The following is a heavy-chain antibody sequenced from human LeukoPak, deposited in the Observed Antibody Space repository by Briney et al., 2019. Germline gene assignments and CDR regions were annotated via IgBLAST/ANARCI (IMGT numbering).Heavy chain of an antibody. J-gene: IGHJ4*02. V-gene: IGHV3-23*01. Sequence: GGSLRLSCAASGFTFSSYAMSWVRQAPGKGLEWVSAISGSGGSTYYADSVKGRFTISRDNAKNSLYLQMNSLRAEDTAVYYCAREGAATGFDYWGQGTLVTVSS. CDR2: ISGSGGST. D-gene: IGHD6-13*01. CDR3: AREGAATGFDY. CDR1: GFTFSSYA.